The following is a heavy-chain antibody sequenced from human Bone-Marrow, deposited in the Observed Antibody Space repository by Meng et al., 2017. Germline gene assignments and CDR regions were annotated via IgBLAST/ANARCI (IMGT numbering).Heavy chain of an antibody. Sequence: GESLKISCKGSGYSFTSYWIGWVRQMPGKGLEWMGIIYPGDSDTRYSPSFQGQVTISADKSISTASLQWSSLKASDTAMYYCARPSRPGFGEYIRGKDAFDIWGQGTMVTVSS. CDR2: IYPGDSDT. D-gene: IGHD3-10*01. J-gene: IGHJ3*02. CDR1: GYSFTSYW. CDR3: ARPSRPGFGEYIRGKDAFDI. V-gene: IGHV5-51*01.